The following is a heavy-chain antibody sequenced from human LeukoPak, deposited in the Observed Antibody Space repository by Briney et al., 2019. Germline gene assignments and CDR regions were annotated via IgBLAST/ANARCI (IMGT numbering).Heavy chain of an antibody. D-gene: IGHD6-19*01. Sequence: PSETLSLTCTVSGGSISSYYWSWIRQPPGKGPEWIGYIYYSGSTNYNPSLKSRVTISVDTSKNQFSLKLSSVTAADTAVYYCARQVAGYYFDYWGQGTLVTVSS. CDR3: ARQVAGYYFDY. CDR2: IYYSGST. J-gene: IGHJ4*02. CDR1: GGSISSYY. V-gene: IGHV4-59*01.